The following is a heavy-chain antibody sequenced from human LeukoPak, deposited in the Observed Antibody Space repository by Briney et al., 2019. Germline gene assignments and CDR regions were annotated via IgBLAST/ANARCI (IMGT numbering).Heavy chain of an antibody. CDR3: ARGWSGGEGDYDFWSGFFDY. J-gene: IGHJ4*02. D-gene: IGHD3-3*01. V-gene: IGHV1-69*05. Sequence: SVKVSCKASGGTFSSYAISWVRQAPGQGLEWMGGIIPIFGTANYAQKFQGRVTITTDESTSTAYMELSSLRSEDTAVYYCARGWSGGEGDYDFWSGFFDYWGQGTLVTVSS. CDR1: GGTFSSYA. CDR2: IIPIFGTA.